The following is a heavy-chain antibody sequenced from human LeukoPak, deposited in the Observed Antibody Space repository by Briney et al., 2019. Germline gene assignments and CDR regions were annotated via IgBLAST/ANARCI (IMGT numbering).Heavy chain of an antibody. Sequence: ASVKGSCKASGYTFTSYYMHWVRQAPGQGLEWMGIINPSGGSTSYAQKFQGRVTMTRDTSTSTVYMELSSLRSEDTAVYYCARDRSAMGQLDSNFDYWGQGTLVTVS. V-gene: IGHV1-46*01. J-gene: IGHJ4*02. CDR1: GYTFTSYY. CDR3: ARDRSAMGQLDSNFDY. CDR2: INPSGGST. D-gene: IGHD2-2*01.